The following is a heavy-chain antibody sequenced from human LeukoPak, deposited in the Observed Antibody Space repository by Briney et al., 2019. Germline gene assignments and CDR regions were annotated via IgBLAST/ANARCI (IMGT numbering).Heavy chain of an antibody. CDR3: ARVLPWSDSNWFDP. CDR1: GGSISSYY. Sequence: PSETLSLTCTVSGGSISSYYWSWIRQPPGKGLEWIGYIYYSGSTNYNPSLKSRVTISVDTSKNQFSLKLSSVTAADTAVYYCARVLPWSDSNWFDPWGQGILVTVSS. J-gene: IGHJ5*02. V-gene: IGHV4-59*01. CDR2: IYYSGST. D-gene: IGHD1-1*01.